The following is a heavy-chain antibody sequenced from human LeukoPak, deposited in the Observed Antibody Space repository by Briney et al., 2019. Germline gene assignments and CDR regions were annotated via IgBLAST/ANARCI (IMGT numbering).Heavy chain of an antibody. CDR1: GFTFSSYA. CDR3: AKEGDEIYFDY. CDR2: ISSNGGST. J-gene: IGHJ4*02. V-gene: IGHV3-64*01. Sequence: PGGSLRLSCAASGFTFSSYAMHWVRQAPGKGLEYVSAISSNGGSTYYANSVKGRFTISRDNSKNTLYLQMGSLRAEDMAVYYCAKEGDEIYFDYWGQGTLVTVSS.